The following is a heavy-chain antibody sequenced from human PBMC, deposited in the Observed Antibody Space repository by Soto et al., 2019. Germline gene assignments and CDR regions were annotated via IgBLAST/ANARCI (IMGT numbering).Heavy chain of an antibody. Sequence: GGSLRLSCAASGFTVSSKYMSWVRQAPGKGLEWVSLIQSGGPTYYADSVKGRFTISRDTSENTLHLQMDSLRAEDTAVYYCARDDVLCDGGRCYGVPLDVWGKGTKVTVSS. CDR2: IQSGGPT. V-gene: IGHV3-66*01. CDR1: GFTVSSKY. J-gene: IGHJ6*04. D-gene: IGHD2-15*01. CDR3: ARDDVLCDGGRCYGVPLDV.